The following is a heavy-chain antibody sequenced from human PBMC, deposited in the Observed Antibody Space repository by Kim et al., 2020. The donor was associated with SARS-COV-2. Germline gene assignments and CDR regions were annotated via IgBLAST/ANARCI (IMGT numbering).Heavy chain of an antibody. CDR3: ARRSSSSWSNWFDP. D-gene: IGHD6-13*01. Sequence: PSFQGQVTISADKSISTAYLQWSSLKASDTAMYYCARRSSSSWSNWFDPWGQGTLVTVSS. J-gene: IGHJ5*02. V-gene: IGHV5-51*01.